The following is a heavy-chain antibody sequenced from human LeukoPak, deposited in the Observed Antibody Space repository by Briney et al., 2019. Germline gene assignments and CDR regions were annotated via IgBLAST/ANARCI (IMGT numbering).Heavy chain of an antibody. D-gene: IGHD5-18*01. J-gene: IGHJ4*02. Sequence: SETLSLTCAVYGGSFSGYYWSWIRQPPGEGLEWIGEINHSGSTNYNPSLKSRVTIPVDTSKNQFSLKLSSVTAADTAVYYCARGTAMGAFDYWGQGTLVTVSS. CDR3: ARGTAMGAFDY. V-gene: IGHV4-34*01. CDR1: GGSFSGYY. CDR2: INHSGST.